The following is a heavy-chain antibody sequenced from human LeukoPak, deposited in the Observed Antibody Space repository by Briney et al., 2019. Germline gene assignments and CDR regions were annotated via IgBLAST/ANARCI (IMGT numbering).Heavy chain of an antibody. CDR2: IFPGDSNT. CDR1: GYSFTNYW. D-gene: IGHD5-12*01. CDR3: ARGRSGYDSFDY. Sequence: GESLRFCWKGSGYSFTNYWICWVRQMPGKGLEWMGIIFPGDSNTRYSPSFQGQVSISADKSISTAYLQWTSLKASDTAMYYCARGRSGYDSFDYWGQGSLVTVSS. J-gene: IGHJ4*02. V-gene: IGHV5-51*01.